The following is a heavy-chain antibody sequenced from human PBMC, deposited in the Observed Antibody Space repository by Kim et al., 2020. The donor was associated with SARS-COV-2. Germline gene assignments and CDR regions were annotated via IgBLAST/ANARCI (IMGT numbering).Heavy chain of an antibody. Sequence: SVKGRFTISRDTSKNTLYLQMNSLRAKDTAVYYCAKDKSPYDILTGLDYWGQGTLVTVSS. V-gene: IGHV3-23*01. D-gene: IGHD3-9*01. CDR3: AKDKSPYDILTGLDY. J-gene: IGHJ4*02.